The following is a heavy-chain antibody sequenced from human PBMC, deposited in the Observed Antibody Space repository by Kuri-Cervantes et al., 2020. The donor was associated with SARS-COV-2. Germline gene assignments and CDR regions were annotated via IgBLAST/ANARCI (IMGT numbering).Heavy chain of an antibody. CDR1: GGSISSYY. V-gene: IGHV4-59*01. CDR3: ARSPLGSYYGSGSYYQYYYYGMDV. Sequence: GSLRLSCTVSGGSISSYYWSWIRQPPGKGLEWIGYIYYSGSTNYNPSLKSRVTISVDTSKNQFSLKLSSVTAADTAVYYCARSPLGSYYGSGSYYQYYYYGMDVWGQGTTVTVSS. J-gene: IGHJ6*02. CDR2: IYYSGST. D-gene: IGHD3-10*01.